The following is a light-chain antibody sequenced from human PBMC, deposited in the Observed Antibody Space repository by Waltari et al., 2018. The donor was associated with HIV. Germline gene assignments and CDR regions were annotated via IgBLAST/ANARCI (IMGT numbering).Light chain of an antibody. Sequence: QSVLTQPPSVSGAPGQRVTISCSGNTSNIRAGSDVPWYQHLPGTAPKLLIFGNNNRPAGVPDRFSGSKSGASASLAITGPLPEDEADYYCQSYDNALSGHVVFGGGTRLTV. CDR3: QSYDNALSGHVV. V-gene: IGLV1-40*01. J-gene: IGLJ2*01. CDR2: GNN. CDR1: TSNIRAGSD.